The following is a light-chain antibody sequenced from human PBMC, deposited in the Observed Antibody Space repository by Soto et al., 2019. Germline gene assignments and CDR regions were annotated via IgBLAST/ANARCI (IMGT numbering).Light chain of an antibody. CDR2: EVT. V-gene: IGLV2-14*01. CDR1: SGFVGTYDD. CDR3: SSYTTSSTYV. J-gene: IGLJ1*01. Sequence: QSVLAQPASVSGSPGQSITISCTGTSGFVGTYDDVSWYRQHPGKAPKLLIYEVTNRPSGVSNRFSGSKSGNTASLTISGLQAEDEADYYCSSYTTSSTYVFGSGTKVTVL.